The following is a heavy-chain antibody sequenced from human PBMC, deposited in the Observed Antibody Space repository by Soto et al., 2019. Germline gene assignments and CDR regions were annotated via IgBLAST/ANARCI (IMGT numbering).Heavy chain of an antibody. D-gene: IGHD3-3*01. CDR2: IYSSGGT. CDR1: CGAISGYY. J-gene: IGHJ5*02. V-gene: IGHV4-4*07. CDR3: ARGQRFSDSFDP. Sequence: SETLSLTCTVSCGAISGYYWTWIRQPAGKGLEWIGRIYSSGGTKYNPSLKSRVDMSLDMSKNQFSLRLNSVTAADTAVYYCARGQRFSDSFDPWGQGTLVTVSS.